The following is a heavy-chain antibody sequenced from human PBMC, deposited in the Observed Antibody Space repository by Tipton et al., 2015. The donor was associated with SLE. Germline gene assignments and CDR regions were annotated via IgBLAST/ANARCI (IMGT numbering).Heavy chain of an antibody. D-gene: IGHD6-19*01. CDR3: ARGWVAGYFDY. Sequence: TLSLTCTVSGGSISSHYWSWIRQSPGKGLEWIGYVYYNGNTNYNPSLKSRLTISVDTSKNQFSLKLSSVTAADTAAYYCARGWVAGYFDYWGQGTLVTVSS. J-gene: IGHJ4*02. V-gene: IGHV4-59*11. CDR2: VYYNGNT. CDR1: GGSISSHY.